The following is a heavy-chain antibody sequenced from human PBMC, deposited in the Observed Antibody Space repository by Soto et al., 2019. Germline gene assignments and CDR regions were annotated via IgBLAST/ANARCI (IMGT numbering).Heavy chain of an antibody. CDR3: ATYWGTESHTFRFDL. J-gene: IGHJ5*02. CDR2: LHFRCYT. D-gene: IGHD3-16*01. CDR1: GGSIGSQY. V-gene: IGHV4-59*11. Sequence: QVQLQVSGPRLVKASETLSLNCTVSGGSIGSQYWTWVRQSPGKGLEWIGHLHFRCYTNYNPSLQSRVTISAARSTNQASLTLTSVTAADTAIYYCATYWGTESHTFRFDLWGRGAQVTVSS.